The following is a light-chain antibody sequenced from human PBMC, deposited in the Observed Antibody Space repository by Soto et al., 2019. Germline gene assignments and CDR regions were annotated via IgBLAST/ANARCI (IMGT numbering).Light chain of an antibody. J-gene: IGKJ2*03. CDR1: QTISTTY. Sequence: EIVLTQSPGTLSLSPGERATLSCRASQTISTTYFAWYQQKPGQAPRVLIYGISSRATGIPDRFSGSGSGTDFSLTIGRLEPEDFAVYYCLQYGNLPYSFGQGTKLEMK. CDR2: GIS. V-gene: IGKV3-20*01. CDR3: LQYGNLPYS.